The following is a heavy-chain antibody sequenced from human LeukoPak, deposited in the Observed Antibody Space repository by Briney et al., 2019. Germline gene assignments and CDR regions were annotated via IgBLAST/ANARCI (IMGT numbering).Heavy chain of an antibody. Sequence: GGALRLSCAASGFTFSDYYMSCMRPAPDKGLEWVSYISSRGKTVHYADSVKGRFTTSRDNAEMSLYLQMDSLRAEDTAIYFCARGRDGYKYWGPGTRVTVSS. CDR2: ISSRGKTV. D-gene: IGHD5-24*01. CDR3: ARGRDGYKY. V-gene: IGHV3-11*01. J-gene: IGHJ4*02. CDR1: GFTFSDYY.